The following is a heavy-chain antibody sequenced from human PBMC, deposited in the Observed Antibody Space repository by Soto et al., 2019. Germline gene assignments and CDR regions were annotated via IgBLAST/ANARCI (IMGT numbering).Heavy chain of an antibody. CDR3: ARGNLDV. CDR1: GFTLSKFV. V-gene: IGHV3-30*01. CDR2: TSNDGINT. J-gene: IGHJ6*02. D-gene: IGHD1-1*01. Sequence: QVQLVESGGGVVQPGRSPRLSCAASGFTLSKFVMHWVRQAPGKGLDWLAVTSNDGINTYYAASVKGRFTISRDNSMNMVYLQMNSLRDEDTALYYCARGNLDVWGQGTTVIVSS.